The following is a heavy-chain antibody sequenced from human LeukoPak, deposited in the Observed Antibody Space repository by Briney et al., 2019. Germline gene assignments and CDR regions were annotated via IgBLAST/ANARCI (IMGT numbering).Heavy chain of an antibody. CDR2: INSDGSST. J-gene: IGHJ3*02. CDR1: GFTFSSYW. D-gene: IGHD2-2*01. Sequence: QPGGSQRLSCAASGFTFSSYWMHWVRQAPGKGLVWVSRINSDGSSTSYASSVKGRFTISRDNAKNTLYLQTNSLRAEDTAVHYCARDLDIVVVPAAISGAFDIWGQGTMVTVSS. V-gene: IGHV3-74*01. CDR3: ARDLDIVVVPAAISGAFDI.